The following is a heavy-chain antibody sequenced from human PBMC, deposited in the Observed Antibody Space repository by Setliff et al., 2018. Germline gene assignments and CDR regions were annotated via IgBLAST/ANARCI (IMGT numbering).Heavy chain of an antibody. CDR3: ARGLDYYDSSGYYSSEYFQH. Sequence: ASVKVSCKASGYTFTSYGISWVRQAPGQGLEWMGWISAYNGNTNYAQKLQGRVTITADKSTSTAYMELSSLRSEDTAVYYCARGLDYYDSSGYYSSEYFQHWGQGTLVTVSS. J-gene: IGHJ1*01. CDR1: GYTFTSYG. V-gene: IGHV1-18*01. CDR2: ISAYNGNT. D-gene: IGHD3-22*01.